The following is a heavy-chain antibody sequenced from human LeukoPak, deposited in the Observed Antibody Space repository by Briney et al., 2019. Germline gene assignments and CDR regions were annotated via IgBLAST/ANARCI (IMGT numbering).Heavy chain of an antibody. J-gene: IGHJ4*02. V-gene: IGHV3-30*18. CDR2: ISYDGTDK. CDR1: G. D-gene: IGHD6-13*01. Sequence: GINWVRQAPGKGLGWVAVISYDGTDKYYTDSVKGRFTISRDRSTNTVSLEMNSLRPEDTAVYYCAKSLSGWWTPGLDYLGQGTLVTVSS. CDR3: AKSLSGWWTPGLDY.